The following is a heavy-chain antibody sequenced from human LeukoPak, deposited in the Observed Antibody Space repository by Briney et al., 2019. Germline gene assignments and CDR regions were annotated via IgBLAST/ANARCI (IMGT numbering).Heavy chain of an antibody. V-gene: IGHV3-23*01. CDR2: ISRIQADK. Sequence: GGSLRLSCETSGFTFSTFGMSWVRQAPGKGLMWVSTISRIQADKYDADSVRGRFTISRDNSLNTLYPQMSNLRPEDTAIYYCAKAVGSTLFDYWGQGALVTVSS. J-gene: IGHJ4*02. CDR3: AKAVGSTLFDY. CDR1: GFTFSTFG. D-gene: IGHD1-26*01.